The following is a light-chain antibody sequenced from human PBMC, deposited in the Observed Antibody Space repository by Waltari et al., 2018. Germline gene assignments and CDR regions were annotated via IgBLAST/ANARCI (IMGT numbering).Light chain of an antibody. Sequence: QAVVTQEPSLTVSPGGTVTLTCGSSSGAVTSGHYPYWFQQKPGQAPRTLINDANTKPSWTPARFSGSLLGGKAALTLSGAQPEDEAVYYCLLFYSDIRIFGGGTKVTVL. J-gene: IGLJ2*01. CDR2: DAN. CDR3: LLFYSDIRI. V-gene: IGLV7-46*01. CDR1: SGAVTSGHY.